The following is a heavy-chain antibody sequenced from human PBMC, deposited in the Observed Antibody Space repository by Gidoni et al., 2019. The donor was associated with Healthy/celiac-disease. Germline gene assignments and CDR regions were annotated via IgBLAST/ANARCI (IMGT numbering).Heavy chain of an antibody. CDR2: INPSGGST. D-gene: IGHD4-17*01. V-gene: IGHV1-46*01. J-gene: IGHJ4*02. CDR1: GYTFTGYY. CDR3: ARSPTVTKGWGY. Sequence: QVQLVQSGAAVKKPGASVKVSCKAPGYTFTGYYMHWVRQAPGQGLEWMGIINPSGGSTSYAKKFQGRVTMTRDTSTSTVYMELSSLRSEDTAVYYCARSPTVTKGWGYWGQGTLVTVSS.